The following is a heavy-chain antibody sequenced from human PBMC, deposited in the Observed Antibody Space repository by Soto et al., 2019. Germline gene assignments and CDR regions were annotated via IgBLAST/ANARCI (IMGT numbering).Heavy chain of an antibody. V-gene: IGHV4-34*01. Sequence: SETLSLTCAVYGGSFSGYYWSWIRQPPGKGLEWIGEINHSGSTNYNPSLKSRVTISVDTSKNQFPLKLSSVTAADTAVYYCARAFRYGVVAAYYYYYGMDVWCQGPTVT. CDR3: ARAFRYGVVAAYYYYYGMDV. CDR2: INHSGST. CDR1: GGSFSGYY. J-gene: IGHJ6*02. D-gene: IGHD2-15*01.